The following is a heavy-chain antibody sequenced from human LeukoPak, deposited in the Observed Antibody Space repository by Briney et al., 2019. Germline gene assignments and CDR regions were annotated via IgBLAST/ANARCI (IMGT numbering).Heavy chain of an antibody. V-gene: IGHV4-39*07. CDR3: ARGQIGYNWFDP. CDR1: GGSISSSSDY. CDR2: INHTGST. J-gene: IGHJ5*02. D-gene: IGHD5-12*01. Sequence: SETLSLTCTVSGGSISSSSDYWGWIRQPPWNGLEWIGEINHTGSTNYNPSLKSRVTISVDTSKNQSSMKLSSVTAADTAVYYCARGQIGYNWFDPWGQGTLVTVSS.